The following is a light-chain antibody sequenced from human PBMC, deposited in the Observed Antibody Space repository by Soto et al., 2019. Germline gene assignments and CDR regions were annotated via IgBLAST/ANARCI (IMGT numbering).Light chain of an antibody. CDR2: DVS. CDR3: HQYGSTPLT. V-gene: IGKV3-20*01. CDR1: QSVRNNY. Sequence: EIVLTQSPGTLSSSPGERATLSCRASQSVRNNYLAWYQQKPGQPPRFLIYDVSTRAAGIPDRFSGSGSGTDFTLTISRLAPEDFAVYYCHQYGSTPLTFGGGTKVEIE. J-gene: IGKJ4*01.